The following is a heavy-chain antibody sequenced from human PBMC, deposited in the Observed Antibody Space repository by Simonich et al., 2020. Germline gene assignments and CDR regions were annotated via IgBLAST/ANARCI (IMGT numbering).Heavy chain of an antibody. CDR1: GFTFSSYW. CDR2: KKEDGREK. D-gene: IGHD3-9*01. CDR3: ARFRGRYFDWLFDY. Sequence: VQLVESGGGVVQPGRSLRLSCAASGFTFSSYWMSWVRQVPGKGLEWVANKKEDGREKYDVDSVKGRFTISRDNAKNSLYLQMNSLRAEDTAVYYCARFRGRYFDWLFDYWGQGTLVTVSS. J-gene: IGHJ4*02. V-gene: IGHV3-7*01.